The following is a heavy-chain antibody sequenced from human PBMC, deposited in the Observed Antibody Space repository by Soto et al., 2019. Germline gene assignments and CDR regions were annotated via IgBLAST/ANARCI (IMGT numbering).Heavy chain of an antibody. J-gene: IGHJ6*02. CDR1: GGSFSAYY. CDR2: INHSGST. CDR3: AGGRGRQQLIMTYYYGMDV. Sequence: SETLSLTCAVYGGSFSAYYWSWIRQPPGKGLEWIGEINHSGSTNYNASLKSRVTISVDTSKNQFSLSLRSVTAADTAVYYCAGGRGRQQLIMTYYYGMDVWGQGTTVTVSS. D-gene: IGHD6-13*01. V-gene: IGHV4-34*01.